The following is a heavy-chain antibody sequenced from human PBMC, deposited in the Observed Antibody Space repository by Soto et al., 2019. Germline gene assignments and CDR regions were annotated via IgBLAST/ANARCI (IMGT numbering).Heavy chain of an antibody. J-gene: IGHJ3*02. CDR2: IYYSGST. CDR3: ARDCSGGSCSDAFDI. V-gene: IGHV4-59*01. CDR1: GGSISSYD. Sequence: PSETLSLTCTVSGGSISSYDWSWIRQPPGKGLEWIGYIYYSGSTNYNPSLKSRVTISVDTSKNQFSLKLSSVTAADTAVYYCARDCSGGSCSDAFDIWGQGTMVTV. D-gene: IGHD2-15*01.